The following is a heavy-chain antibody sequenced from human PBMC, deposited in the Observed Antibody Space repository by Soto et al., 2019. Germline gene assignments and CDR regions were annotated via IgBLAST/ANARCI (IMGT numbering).Heavy chain of an antibody. CDR2: IYYRGST. CDR3: ARGYNWFDP. CDR1: GGSISSNY. Sequence: SETLSLTCTVSGGSISSNYWSWIRQPPGKGLEWIGNIYYRGSTNYNPSLKSRVTISEDTSKNQFSLKVSSVTAADTAVYYCARGYNWFDPGGKETLVTVSS. J-gene: IGHJ5*02. V-gene: IGHV4-59*01.